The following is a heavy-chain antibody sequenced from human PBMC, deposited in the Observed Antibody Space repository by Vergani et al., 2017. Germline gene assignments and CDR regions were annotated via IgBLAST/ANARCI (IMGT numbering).Heavy chain of an antibody. CDR2: IDWDDDK. V-gene: IGHV2-5*08. Sequence: QVTLRESGPALVKPTQTLTLTCTFSGFSLSTSGMCVSWIRQPPGKALEWLALIDWDDDKRYSPSLKSRLTITKDTSKNQVVLTMTNMDPVDTATYYCAHRKDWNYPYYFDYWGQGTLVTVSS. J-gene: IGHJ4*02. CDR3: AHRKDWNYPYYFDY. D-gene: IGHD1-7*01. CDR1: GFSLSTSGMC.